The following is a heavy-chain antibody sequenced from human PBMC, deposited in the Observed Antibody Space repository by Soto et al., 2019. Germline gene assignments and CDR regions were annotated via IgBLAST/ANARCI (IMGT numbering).Heavy chain of an antibody. CDR1: GFTCRGDR. V-gene: IGHV3-15*07. J-gene: IGHJ4*01. D-gene: IGHD3-10*01. Sequence: PGGSERQTVAASGFTCRGDRLNRVPQAPGKGLEWVGRIKSKAAGETTDYAAPVEDRFTVSRDDSKNTLYLHMSSLKTEDTAVYFCTHYKGPAWQKYFCDNWGHGTLVTVSS. CDR3: THYKGPAWQKYFCDN. CDR2: IKSKAAGETT.